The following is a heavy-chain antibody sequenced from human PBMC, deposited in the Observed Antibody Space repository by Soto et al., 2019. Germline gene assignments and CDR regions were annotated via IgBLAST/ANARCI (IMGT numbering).Heavy chain of an antibody. V-gene: IGHV1-46*01. CDR3: ARDCSSTSCYQTFDY. J-gene: IGHJ4*02. D-gene: IGHD2-2*01. CDR1: GYTFTSYY. Sequence: QVQLVQSGAEVKKPGASVKVSCKASGYTFTSYYMHWVRQAPGQGLEWMGIINPSGGSTSYAQKFQGRVTMTRDTSTSTVYRELSSLRSEDTAVYYCARDCSSTSCYQTFDYWGQGTLVTVSS. CDR2: INPSGGST.